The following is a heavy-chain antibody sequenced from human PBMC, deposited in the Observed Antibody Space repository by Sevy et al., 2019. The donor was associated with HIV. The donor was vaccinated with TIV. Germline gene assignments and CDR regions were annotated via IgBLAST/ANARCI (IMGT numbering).Heavy chain of an antibody. Sequence: GESLKISCQGSGYRIFNNWVAWVRQMPGKGLECMGMIYPGNSDTRYSPPFQGQVTISADNSIGAAYLQWSRLRPSDTDIYYCATGAHVPFDGFHVWGQGTKVTVSS. V-gene: IGHV5-51*01. CDR2: IYPGNSDT. D-gene: IGHD7-27*01. CDR3: ATGAHVPFDGFHV. CDR1: GYRIFNNW. J-gene: IGHJ3*01.